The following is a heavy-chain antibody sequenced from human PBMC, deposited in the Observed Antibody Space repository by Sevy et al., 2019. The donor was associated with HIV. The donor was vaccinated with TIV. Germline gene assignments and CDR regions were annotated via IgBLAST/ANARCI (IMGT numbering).Heavy chain of an antibody. V-gene: IGHV3-30*04. D-gene: IGHD2-21*02. CDR2: ISHDERYK. Sequence: GGSLRLSCAASGFTFSSYAMHWVRQAPGKGLEWVAVISHDERYKNYAESVKVRFTISRDNFKNTLFLQMDSLRPEDTAVYFCARLVSCGGDCYYLDSWGQGALVTVSS. CDR3: ARLVSCGGDCYYLDS. J-gene: IGHJ4*02. CDR1: GFTFSSYA.